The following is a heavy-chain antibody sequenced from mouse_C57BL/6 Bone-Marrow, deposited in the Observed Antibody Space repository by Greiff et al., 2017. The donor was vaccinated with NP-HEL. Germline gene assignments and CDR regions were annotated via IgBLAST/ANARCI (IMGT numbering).Heavy chain of an antibody. Sequence: VQLQQSGAELVRPGASVKLSCTASGFNIKDDYMHWVKQRPEQGLEWIGWIDPENGDTEYASKFQGKATITADTSSNTAYLQLSSLTSEDTAVYYCTTDGYYLAWFAYWGQGTLVTVSA. CDR2: IDPENGDT. J-gene: IGHJ3*01. D-gene: IGHD2-3*01. CDR3: TTDGYYLAWFAY. V-gene: IGHV14-4*01. CDR1: GFNIKDDY.